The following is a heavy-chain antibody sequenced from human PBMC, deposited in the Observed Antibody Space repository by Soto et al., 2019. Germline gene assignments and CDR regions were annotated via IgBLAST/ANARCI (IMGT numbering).Heavy chain of an antibody. CDR1: GYTFTGYY. CDR3: ARSLPWKWIQLWRGMDV. J-gene: IGHJ6*02. Sequence: ASVKVSCKASGYTFTGYYMHWVRQAPGQGLEWMGWIYPNSGGTNYAQKFQGWVTMTRDTSISTAYMELSRLRSDDTAVYYCARSLPWKWIQLWRGMDVWGQGTTVTVSS. D-gene: IGHD5-18*01. V-gene: IGHV1-2*04. CDR2: IYPNSGGT.